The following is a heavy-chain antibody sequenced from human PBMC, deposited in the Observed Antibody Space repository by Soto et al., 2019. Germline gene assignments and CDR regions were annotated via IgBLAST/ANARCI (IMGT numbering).Heavy chain of an antibody. V-gene: IGHV1-69*06. J-gene: IGHJ6*02. CDR1: GGTFSSYR. D-gene: IGHD3-10*01. CDR3: ARDLPSLEVRSYGMDV. CDR2: ITPVFGTP. Sequence: QVQLVQSGAEVKKPGASVKVSCKVSGGTFSSYRFSWVRQAPGQGLEWMGGITPVFGTPDYAQKFQGRVTVNADRSTNTAYMELSRLTSEDTAVYYCARDLPSLEVRSYGMDVCGQGTMVTVSS.